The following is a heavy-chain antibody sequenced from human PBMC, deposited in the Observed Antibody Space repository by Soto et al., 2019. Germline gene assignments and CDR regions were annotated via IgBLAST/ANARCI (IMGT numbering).Heavy chain of an antibody. CDR2: ISHSGST. J-gene: IGHJ4*02. V-gene: IGHV4-61*03. CDR1: GGSVSSDFYN. Sequence: QVQLRESGPGLVKPSETLSLTCSVSGGSVSSDFYNWRWIRQPPGKGLEWVGDISHSGSTNYNPSLKSRATISVDTCRNHFSLKVASVTAADPAVYYCGRVKRETFQKKNDYWGQGIVVIVSS. CDR3: GRVKRETFQKKNDY.